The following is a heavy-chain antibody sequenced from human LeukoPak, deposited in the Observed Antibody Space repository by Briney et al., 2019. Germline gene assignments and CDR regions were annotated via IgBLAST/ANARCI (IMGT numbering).Heavy chain of an antibody. J-gene: IGHJ4*02. CDR3: AREFSSGFDY. CDR1: EFTFSSYS. D-gene: IGHD5-18*01. Sequence: PGGSLRLSCAASEFTFSSYSMNWVRQAPGKGLEWVSSISSSSSYIYYADSVKGRFTISRDNAKNSLYLQMSSLRAEDTAVYYCAREFSSGFDYWGQGTLVTVSS. CDR2: ISSSSSYI. V-gene: IGHV3-21*01.